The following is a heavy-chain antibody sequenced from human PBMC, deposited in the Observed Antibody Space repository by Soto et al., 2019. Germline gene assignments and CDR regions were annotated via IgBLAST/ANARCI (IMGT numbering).Heavy chain of an antibody. J-gene: IGHJ4*02. D-gene: IGHD3-10*01. V-gene: IGHV4-39*01. CDR1: GGSINSNIYY. CDR2: FYYRGTT. CDR3: ATIKLGSNRLDY. Sequence: SDTLSLTCTVSGGSINSNIYYWGWIRQPPGKGLEWIGSFYYRGTTQYNPSLKSRVTISVDTSKNQFSLKLSSVTAADTAVYYCATIKLGSNRLDYWGQGTLVTVS.